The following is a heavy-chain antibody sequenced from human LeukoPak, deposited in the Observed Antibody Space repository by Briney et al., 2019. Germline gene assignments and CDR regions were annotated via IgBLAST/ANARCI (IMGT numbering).Heavy chain of an antibody. D-gene: IGHD4-23*01. V-gene: IGHV3-23*01. J-gene: IGHJ4*02. CDR1: GFTFSSYA. CDR3: ARGGYYGGSLSYFDY. Sequence: GGSLRLSCAASGFTFSSYAMSWIRQAPGRGLECVSVISGSGGSTYYADSVKGRFTISRDNSKNTLFLQMYSLRAEDTAVYYCARGGYYGGSLSYFDYWGQGTLVTVSS. CDR2: ISGSGGST.